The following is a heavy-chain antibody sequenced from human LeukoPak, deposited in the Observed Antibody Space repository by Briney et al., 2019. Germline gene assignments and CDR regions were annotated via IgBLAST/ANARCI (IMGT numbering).Heavy chain of an antibody. CDR1: GFTFSWYW. J-gene: IGHJ4*02. CDR2: IKRDGSEQ. CDR3: ARDGRGGY. V-gene: IGHV3-7*01. Sequence: GGSLRLSCAASGFTFSWYWMSWVHQPPGKGLEWVANIKRDGSEQYYVDSVKGRFTISRDNAKNLVYLQMNSLRAEDTAVYYCARDGRGGYWGQGTLVTVSS.